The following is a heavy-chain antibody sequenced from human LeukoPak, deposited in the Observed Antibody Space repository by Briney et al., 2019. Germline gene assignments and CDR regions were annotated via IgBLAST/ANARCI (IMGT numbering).Heavy chain of an antibody. CDR3: AKGWELLRGYYFDY. Sequence: PGGSLRLSCAASGFTFDDYAMHWVRQAPWKGLEWVSGISGNSGSIGYADSVKGRFTISRDNAKNSLYLQMNSLRTEDTALYYCAKGWELLRGYYFDYWGQGTLVTVSS. V-gene: IGHV3-9*01. CDR2: ISGNSGSI. D-gene: IGHD1-26*01. J-gene: IGHJ4*02. CDR1: GFTFDDYA.